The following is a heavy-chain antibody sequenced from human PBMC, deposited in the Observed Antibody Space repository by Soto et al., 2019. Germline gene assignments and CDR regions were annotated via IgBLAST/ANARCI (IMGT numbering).Heavy chain of an antibody. V-gene: IGHV1-69*12. CDR1: GGTFSTYA. Sequence: QVQLVQSGAEVKKPGSSVKVSCKAFGGTFSTYAISWVRQAPGQGLEWMGGVIPIFGTADYAQKFQGRVTITADESTSIAYMELSSRRSEDTAVYYCARVMGDYYCYGMDVWGQGTTVTVSS. D-gene: IGHD3-16*01. CDR2: VIPIFGTA. CDR3: ARVMGDYYCYGMDV. J-gene: IGHJ6*02.